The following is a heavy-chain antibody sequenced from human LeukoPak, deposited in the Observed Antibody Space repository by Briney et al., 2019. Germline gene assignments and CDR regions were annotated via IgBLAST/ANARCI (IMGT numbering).Heavy chain of an antibody. V-gene: IGHV3-23*01. D-gene: IGHD4/OR15-4a*01. CDR3: AKDYFAYGDTGPGHY. J-gene: IGHJ4*02. CDR2: ISGSGVNT. Sequence: PGGSLRLSCAASGFTFSNYAMNWVRQAQGKGLEWVSAISGSGVNTYYEDSLKGRFTISRDNSKNTLYLQMNGLRAEDTAVYYCAKDYFAYGDTGPGHYWGQGALVTVSS. CDR1: GFTFSNYA.